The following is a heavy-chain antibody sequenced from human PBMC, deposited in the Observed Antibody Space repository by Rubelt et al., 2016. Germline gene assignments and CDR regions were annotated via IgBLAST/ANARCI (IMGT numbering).Heavy chain of an antibody. CDR1: GFTFNNYA. V-gene: IGHV3-23*01. D-gene: IGHD1-26*01. J-gene: IGHJ5*02. Sequence: EVQLLESGGGLVQPGGSLRLSCVASGFTFNNYAMSWVRQAPGKGLEWVSVISGSGVSTYYPDSVKGRFTISRDTVNNTLYLQMNSRVAEDTAVYYCAREQGAWFDPWGQGTLVTVSS. CDR3: AREQGAWFDP. CDR2: ISGSGVST.